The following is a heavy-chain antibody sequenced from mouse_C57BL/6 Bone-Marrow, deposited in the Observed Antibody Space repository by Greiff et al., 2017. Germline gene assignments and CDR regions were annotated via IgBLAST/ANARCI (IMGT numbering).Heavy chain of an antibody. Sequence: EVHLVESGGGLVQPKGSLKLSCAASGFTFNTYAMHWVRQAPGKGLEWVARIRSKSSNYATYYADSVKDRFTISRDDSQSMLYLQMNNLKTEDTAMYYCVRDNYYGSSPYWYFDVWGTGTTVTVSS. CDR2: IRSKSSNYAT. CDR3: VRDNYYGSSPYWYFDV. D-gene: IGHD1-1*01. J-gene: IGHJ1*03. CDR1: GFTFNTYA. V-gene: IGHV10-3*01.